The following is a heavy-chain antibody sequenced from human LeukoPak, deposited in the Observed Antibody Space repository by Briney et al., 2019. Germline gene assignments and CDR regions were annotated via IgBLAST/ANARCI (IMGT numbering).Heavy chain of an antibody. Sequence: PWASVKVSCKASGYTFTGYYIHWVRQAPGQGLEWMGWINPNSGAANYARKFQGRVTMTRDTSITTAYMEVSRLRFDDTAVYYCARGMYGLDAWGQGTTVTVSS. J-gene: IGHJ6*02. CDR2: INPNSGAA. V-gene: IGHV1-2*02. CDR3: ARGMYGLDA. CDR1: GYTFTGYY.